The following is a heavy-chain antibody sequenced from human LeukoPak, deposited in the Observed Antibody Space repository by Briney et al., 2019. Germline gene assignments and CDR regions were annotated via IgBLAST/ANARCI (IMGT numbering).Heavy chain of an antibody. D-gene: IGHD4-23*01. CDR2: IYHSGST. V-gene: IGHV4-4*02. Sequence: PSETLSLTCAVSGGSISSSNWWSWVRQPPGKGLEWIGEIYHSGSTNYNPSLKSRVTMSVDKSKNQFSLNLSFVTAADTAVYYCLYGGNSGDWVYWGQGTLVTVSS. J-gene: IGHJ4*02. CDR3: LYGGNSGDWVY. CDR1: GGSISSSNW.